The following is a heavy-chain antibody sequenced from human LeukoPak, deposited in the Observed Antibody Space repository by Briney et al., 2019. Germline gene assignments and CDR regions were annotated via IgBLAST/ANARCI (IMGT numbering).Heavy chain of an antibody. D-gene: IGHD6-19*01. V-gene: IGHV4-61*02. CDR3: ARGGQWLVRDSYFDY. Sequence: SETLSLTCTVSGGSISSGSYYWSWIRQPAGKGLEWIGRIYTSGSTNYNPSLKSRVTISVDTSKNQFSLKLSSVTAADTAVYYCARGGQWLVRDSYFDYWGQGTLVTVSS. CDR2: IYTSGST. CDR1: GGSISSGSYY. J-gene: IGHJ4*02.